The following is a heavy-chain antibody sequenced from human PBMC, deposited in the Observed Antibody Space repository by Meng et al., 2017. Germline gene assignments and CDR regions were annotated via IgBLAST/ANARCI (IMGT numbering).Heavy chain of an antibody. V-gene: IGHV1-2*06. CDR1: GYNFPDYY. Sequence: QVQLGQSGPEVKKPGASVKVPCKPSGYNFPDYYIHWVRQAPGQGLEWMGRIDPKNGDTHYAQKFQGRVTMTGDTSISTAYMDLSGLRSDDTAVYYCARDEDISAAGKLFGDYWGQGTLVTVSS. CDR3: ARDEDISAAGKLFGDY. D-gene: IGHD6-13*01. J-gene: IGHJ4*02. CDR2: IDPKNGDT.